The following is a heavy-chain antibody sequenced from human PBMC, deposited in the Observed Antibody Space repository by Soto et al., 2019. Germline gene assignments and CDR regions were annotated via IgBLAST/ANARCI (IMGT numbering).Heavy chain of an antibody. Sequence: QVQVVQSGAEVKKPGASVKVSCKVSGYTFTSYGISGVRQAPGQGLAWMGWSSAYNGNTNYARKFQGRVTMTADISTSTAYMELRSLRSDDTAVYYCATIGPGTSVEDMDVWGKGTTVTVSS. CDR2: SSAYNGNT. V-gene: IGHV1-18*01. CDR1: GYTFTSYG. CDR3: ATIGPGTSVEDMDV. J-gene: IGHJ6*03. D-gene: IGHD1-7*01.